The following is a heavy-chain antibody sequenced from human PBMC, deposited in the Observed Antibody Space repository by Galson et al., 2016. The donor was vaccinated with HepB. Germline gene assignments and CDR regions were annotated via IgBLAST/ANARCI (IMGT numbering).Heavy chain of an antibody. CDR3: ARFMADKEVYFYHGMDV. J-gene: IGHJ6*02. CDR2: ISYDGRHK. Sequence: SLRLSCAVSGFTFSSYAMHWVRQAPGKGLEWVAVISYDGRHKYHGDSVTGRFTISRDNSKNTLYLQMNSLRPEDTAVYYCARFMADKEVYFYHGMDVWGLGTTVTVSS. CDR1: GFTFSSYA. D-gene: IGHD3-9*01. V-gene: IGHV3-30*03.